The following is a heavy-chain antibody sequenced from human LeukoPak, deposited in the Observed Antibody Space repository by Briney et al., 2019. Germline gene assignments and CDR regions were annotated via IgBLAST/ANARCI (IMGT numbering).Heavy chain of an antibody. V-gene: IGHV4-59*01. J-gene: IGHJ4*02. CDR2: IYYSGST. Sequence: SETLSLTCTVSGGSISSYYWSWIRQPPGKGLEWIGYIYYSGSTNYNPSLKSRVTISVDTSKNQFSLKLSSVTAVDTAVYYCARGAFYGDYDYWGQGTLVTVSS. CDR1: GGSISSYY. CDR3: ARGAFYGDYDY. D-gene: IGHD4-17*01.